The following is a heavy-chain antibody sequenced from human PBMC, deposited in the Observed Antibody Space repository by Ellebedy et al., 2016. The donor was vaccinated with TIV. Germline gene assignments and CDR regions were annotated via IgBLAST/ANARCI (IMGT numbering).Heavy chain of an antibody. J-gene: IGHJ4*02. Sequence: AASVKVSCKASGYTFSNYYMHWVRQAPGQGLEWIGIINPSGGSTTYAQKLQGRLTMTRDTSTSTVYMELSSLRSEDTAVYYCARARSSGWLHTPDYWGQGLLVTVSS. D-gene: IGHD6-19*01. V-gene: IGHV1-46*04. CDR1: GYTFSNYY. CDR3: ARARSSGWLHTPDY. CDR2: INPSGGST.